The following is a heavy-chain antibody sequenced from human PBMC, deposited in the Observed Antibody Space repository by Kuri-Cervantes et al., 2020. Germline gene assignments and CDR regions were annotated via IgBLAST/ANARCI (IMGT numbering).Heavy chain of an antibody. CDR3: ARASDSSSWYGKWYFVL. CDR1: GGPISSSSYY. V-gene: IGHV4-39*07. D-gene: IGHD6-13*01. Sequence: GSLRLSCTVSGGPISSSSYYWGWIRQPPGKGLEWIGSINYSGSTYYHPSLKSRVTISVDTSKNQFSLKLSSVTAADTAVYYCARASDSSSWYGKWYFVLWGRGTLVTVSS. CDR2: INYSGST. J-gene: IGHJ2*01.